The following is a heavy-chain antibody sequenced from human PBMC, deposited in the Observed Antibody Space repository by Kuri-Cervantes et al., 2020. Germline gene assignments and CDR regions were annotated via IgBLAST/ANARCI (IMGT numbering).Heavy chain of an antibody. CDR2: ISGGSSYI. CDR3: ARVRDGYNPPVIDY. CDR1: GFSFSDYN. J-gene: IGHJ4*02. V-gene: IGHV3-21*01. D-gene: IGHD5-24*01. Sequence: GESLKISCAASGFSFSDYNMNWVRQAPGRGLEWVSSISGGSSYIYYADSVKGRFTISRDNAKNSLYLQMNSLRAEDTAVYYCARVRDGYNPPVIDYWGQGTLVTVSS.